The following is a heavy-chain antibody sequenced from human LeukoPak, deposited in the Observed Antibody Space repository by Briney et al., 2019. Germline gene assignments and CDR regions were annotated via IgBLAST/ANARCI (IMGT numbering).Heavy chain of an antibody. J-gene: IGHJ4*02. V-gene: IGHV4-39*01. CDR2: IYYSGST. D-gene: IGHD3-10*01. CDR3: ARHRSSGSLPIHYDY. CDR1: GGSISSSSYY. Sequence: SETLSLTCTVSGGSISSSSYYWGWIRQPPGKGLEWIGSIYYSGSTYYNPSLKSRVTISVDTSKNQFSLKLSSVTAADTAVYYCARHRSSGSLPIHYDYWGRGTLVTVSS.